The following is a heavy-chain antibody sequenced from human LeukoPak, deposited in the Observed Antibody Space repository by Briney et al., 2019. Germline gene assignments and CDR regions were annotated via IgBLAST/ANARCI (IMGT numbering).Heavy chain of an antibody. Sequence: SETLSLTCTVSGGSISSYYWSWLRQPPGKGLEWLGYIYYSGSTNYNPSLKSRVTISVDTSKNQFSLKLSSVTAADTAVYYCAGDREYYYDSSGYGYWFDPWGQGTLVTVSS. D-gene: IGHD3-22*01. V-gene: IGHV4-59*01. CDR2: IYYSGST. CDR3: AGDREYYYDSSGYGYWFDP. CDR1: GGSISSYY. J-gene: IGHJ5*02.